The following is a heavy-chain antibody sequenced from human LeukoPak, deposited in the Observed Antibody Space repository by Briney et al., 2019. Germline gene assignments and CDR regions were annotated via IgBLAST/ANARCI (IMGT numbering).Heavy chain of an antibody. CDR2: ISTYNGNT. CDR1: GYTFTSYG. V-gene: IGHV1-18*01. CDR3: ARGKPVYFYGPGSYLASPFDS. Sequence: ASVKVSCKASGYTFTSYGISWVRRAPGQGIERMGWISTYNGNTNYAQMLQGRITMTTDTSTSTAYMELRSLRSDDTAVYYCARGKPVYFYGPGSYLASPFDSWGQGTLVTVSS. J-gene: IGHJ4*02. D-gene: IGHD3-10*01.